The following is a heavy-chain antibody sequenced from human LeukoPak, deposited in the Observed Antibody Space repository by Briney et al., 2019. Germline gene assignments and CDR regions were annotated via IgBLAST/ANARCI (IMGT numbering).Heavy chain of an antibody. CDR1: GGSISSSSYF. J-gene: IGHJ5*02. Sequence: SETLSLTCTVSGGSISSSSYFWGWIRQPPGKGLEWIGSIYYSGSTYYNPSRKSRVTISVDTSKNQFSLKLSSVTAADTAVYYCARHSSGYQGLNWFDPWGQGTLVTVSS. D-gene: IGHD3-3*01. V-gene: IGHV4-39*01. CDR3: ARHSSGYQGLNWFDP. CDR2: IYYSGST.